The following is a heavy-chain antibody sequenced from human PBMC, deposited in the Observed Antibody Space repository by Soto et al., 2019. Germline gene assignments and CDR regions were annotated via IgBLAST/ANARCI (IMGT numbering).Heavy chain of an antibody. CDR3: ARVTMANRIFGVVIRTVGPGY. V-gene: IGHV1-18*01. CDR2: ISAYNGNT. Sequence: GASVKVSCKASGYTFTSYGISWVRQAPGQGLEWMGWISAYNGNTNYAQKLQGRVTMTTDTSTSAAYMELRSLRSDDTAVYYCARVTMANRIFGVVIRTVGPGYWGQGTLVTVYS. CDR1: GYTFTSYG. D-gene: IGHD3-3*01. J-gene: IGHJ4*02.